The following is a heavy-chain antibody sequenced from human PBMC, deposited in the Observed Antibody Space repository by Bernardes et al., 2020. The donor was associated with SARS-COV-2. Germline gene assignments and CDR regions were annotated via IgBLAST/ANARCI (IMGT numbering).Heavy chain of an antibody. J-gene: IGHJ3*02. D-gene: IGHD5-12*01. CDR3: ATRVAYHDPHYGAGDFDI. CDR2: VYSSGTT. V-gene: IGHV4-61*02. CDR1: GGSISSSFYY. Sequence: SETLSLTCTVSGGSISSSFYYWSWIRQPAGKGLEWIGRVYSSGTTDYNPSLKSRVSISRGTSTNEFSLKLSSVTAADTALYYRATRVAYHDPHYGAGDFDIWGQGTMVIVSS.